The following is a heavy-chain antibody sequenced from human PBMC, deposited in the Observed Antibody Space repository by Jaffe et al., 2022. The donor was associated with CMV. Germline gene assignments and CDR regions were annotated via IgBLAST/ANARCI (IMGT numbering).Heavy chain of an antibody. D-gene: IGHD3-9*01. CDR2: IYTSGST. CDR3: ARSSVPLVNYYYGMDV. V-gene: IGHV4-4*07. Sequence: QVQLQESGPGLVKPSETLSLTCTVSGGSISSYYWSWIRQPAGKGLEWIGRIYTSGSTNYNPSLKSRVTMSVDTSKNQFSLKLSSVTAADTAVYYCARSSVPLVNYYYGMDVWGQGTTVTVSS. CDR1: GGSISSYY. J-gene: IGHJ6*02.